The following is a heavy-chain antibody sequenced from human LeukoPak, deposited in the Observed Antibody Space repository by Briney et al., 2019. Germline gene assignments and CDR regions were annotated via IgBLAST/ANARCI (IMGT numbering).Heavy chain of an antibody. J-gene: IGHJ4*02. Sequence: SETLSLTCTVSGYSISSGYYWGWIRQTPGQGLEWIGSFYYRGNTYYNPSLKSRVTVSVDTSKNQFSLKLSSVTAADTAIYYCARETRNYYDSIGYYLFDYWGQGTLVTVSS. CDR2: FYYRGNT. V-gene: IGHV4-38-2*02. CDR3: ARETRNYYDSIGYYLFDY. D-gene: IGHD3-22*01. CDR1: GYSISSGYY.